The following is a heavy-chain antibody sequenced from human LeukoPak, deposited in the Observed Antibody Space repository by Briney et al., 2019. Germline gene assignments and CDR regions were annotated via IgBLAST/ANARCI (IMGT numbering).Heavy chain of an antibody. D-gene: IGHD6-19*01. Sequence: ASVKVSCKASGYTFTGYYMHWVRQAPGQGLEGMGWINPNSGGTNYAQKFQGRVTMTRDTSISTTYMELSRLRSDDTAVFYCASDRTVAVGWYFDLWGRGTLVTVSS. CDR2: INPNSGGT. V-gene: IGHV1-2*02. J-gene: IGHJ2*01. CDR3: ASDRTVAVGWYFDL. CDR1: GYTFTGYY.